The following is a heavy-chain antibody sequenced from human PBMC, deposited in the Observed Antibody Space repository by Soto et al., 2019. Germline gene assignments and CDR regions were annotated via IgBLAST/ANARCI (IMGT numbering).Heavy chain of an antibody. D-gene: IGHD3-22*01. CDR1: GFTFTNYA. CDR3: AKAGNCNDRSGYYYFDH. Sequence: EVHLFESGGGLAQPGGSLRLSCEASGFTFTNYAMNWVRQAPGKGLEWVSSVSNRGDSTTYADSVTGRFTISRDNSNSPVSLQLNRLRVEDSAVYYCAKAGNCNDRSGYYYFDHWGQGMLVNGSS. V-gene: IGHV3-23*01. J-gene: IGHJ4*02. CDR2: VSNRGDST.